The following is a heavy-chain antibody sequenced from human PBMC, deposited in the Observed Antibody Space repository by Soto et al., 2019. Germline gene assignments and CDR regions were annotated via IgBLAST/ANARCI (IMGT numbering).Heavy chain of an antibody. Sequence: GGSLRIACAACVFRLSSSGMSGVRQAPGKGLEWVSGISGFGDSTYYADSVKGRFTISRDNSENTLYLQMNSLRAEDTAVYFCAKDAVVVVPAVIRNWFDPWGQGTQVTVSS. CDR3: AKDAVVVVPAVIRNWFDP. D-gene: IGHD2-2*01. V-gene: IGHV3-23*01. J-gene: IGHJ5*02. CDR2: ISGFGDST. CDR1: VFRLSSSG.